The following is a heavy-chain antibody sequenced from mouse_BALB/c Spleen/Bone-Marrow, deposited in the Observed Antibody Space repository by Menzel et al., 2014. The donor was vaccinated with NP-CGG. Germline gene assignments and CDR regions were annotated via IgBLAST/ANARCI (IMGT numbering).Heavy chain of an antibody. D-gene: IGHD2-2*01. CDR1: GYTFTSYW. CDR3: ARSRDGYDSFAY. V-gene: IGHV1-7*01. Sequence: VQLQQSGAELAKPGASVKMSCKASGYTFTSYWMHWVKQRPGQGLEWIGYINPSTGYTEYNQKFKDKGTLTADKSSSTAYMQLSSLTSEDSAVYYCARSRDGYDSFAYWGQGTLVTVSA. CDR2: INPSTGYT. J-gene: IGHJ3*01.